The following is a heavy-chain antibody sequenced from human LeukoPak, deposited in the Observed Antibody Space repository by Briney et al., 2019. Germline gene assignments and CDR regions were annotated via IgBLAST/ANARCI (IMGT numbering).Heavy chain of an antibody. CDR2: IYYSGST. V-gene: IGHV4-59*08. CDR1: GGSMSAYY. CDR3: ATIAGSSSY. D-gene: IGHD6-6*01. Sequence: KSSETLSLTRTVSGGSMSAYYWTWFRQPPGMGLEWIGYIYYSGSTNYNPSLKSRLTISVDTSKNQFSLRLSSVTAADTAVYYCATIAGSSSYWGQGTLVTVSS. J-gene: IGHJ4*02.